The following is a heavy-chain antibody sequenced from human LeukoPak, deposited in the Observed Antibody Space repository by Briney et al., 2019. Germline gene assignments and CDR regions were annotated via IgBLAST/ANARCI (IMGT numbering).Heavy chain of an antibody. CDR2: ISYDGSNK. V-gene: IGHV3-30*18. J-gene: IGHJ3*02. CDR3: AKDFDSLDAFDI. D-gene: IGHD3-9*01. Sequence: GGSLRLSCAASGFTFSSYGMHWVRQAPGKGLGWVAVISYDGSNKYYADSVKGRFTISRDNSKNTLYLQMNSLRAGDTAVYYCAKDFDSLDAFDIWGQGTMVTVSS. CDR1: GFTFSSYG.